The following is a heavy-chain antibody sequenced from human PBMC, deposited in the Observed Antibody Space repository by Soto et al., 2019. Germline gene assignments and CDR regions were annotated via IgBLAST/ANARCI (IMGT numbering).Heavy chain of an antibody. CDR1: GGSISTTSYY. CDR3: ARHVLDRFGVIIILDP. J-gene: IGHJ5*02. CDR2: VYYSGTT. V-gene: IGHV4-39*01. D-gene: IGHD3-3*01. Sequence: KPSETLSLTCTVSGGSISTTSYYWGWIRQPPGKGLEWIGSVYYSGTTYYNPSLKSRVTVFVDTSKSQVSLRLSSVTAADTAVYYCARHVLDRFGVIIILDPWGQGTLVTVSS.